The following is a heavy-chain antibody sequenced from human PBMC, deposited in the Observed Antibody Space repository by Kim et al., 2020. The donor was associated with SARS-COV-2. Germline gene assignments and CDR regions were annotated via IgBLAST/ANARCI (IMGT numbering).Heavy chain of an antibody. CDR1: GGFIGSDY. D-gene: IGHD3-10*01. CDR2: IDYSGA. V-gene: IGHV4-59*01. J-gene: IGHJ6*02. Sequence: SETLSLTCSVSGGFIGSDYWYWIRQPPGKGLEWIAYIDYSGAIYNPSLKSRVTISVDKSKNQLSLNLRSVTAADTAVYYCARGYGSGNLFLGDYNYYFGVDAWGQGTTVTVSS. CDR3: ARGYGSGNLFLGDYNYYFGVDA.